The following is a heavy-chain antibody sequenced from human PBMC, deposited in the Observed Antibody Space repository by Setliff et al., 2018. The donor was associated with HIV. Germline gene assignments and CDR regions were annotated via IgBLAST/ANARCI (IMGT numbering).Heavy chain of an antibody. D-gene: IGHD6-13*01. CDR2: IYYSGNT. J-gene: IGHJ1*01. CDR3: ARVPTSSWYVTTQRTKEYFHH. V-gene: IGHV4-59*12. Sequence: SETLSLTCNVSGGSISGYYWSWIRQSPGKGLEWIGYIYYSGNTYYNPSLKSRVTISEDTSRNQFSLRLSSVTAADTAIYYCARVPTSSWYVTTQRTKEYFHHWGQGTLVTVS. CDR1: GGSISGYY.